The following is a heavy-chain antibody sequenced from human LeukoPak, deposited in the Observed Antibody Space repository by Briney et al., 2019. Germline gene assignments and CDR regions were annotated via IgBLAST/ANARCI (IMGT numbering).Heavy chain of an antibody. D-gene: IGHD3-10*01. Sequence: GGSLRLSCAASGFTFSSYWMSWVRQAPGKGLEWVANIKQDGSEKYYVDSVKGRFTISRDNAKNSLYLQMNSLRAEDTAVYYCAKDRFGELHAFDIWGQGTMVTVSS. CDR3: AKDRFGELHAFDI. CDR1: GFTFSSYW. J-gene: IGHJ3*02. V-gene: IGHV3-7*01. CDR2: IKQDGSEK.